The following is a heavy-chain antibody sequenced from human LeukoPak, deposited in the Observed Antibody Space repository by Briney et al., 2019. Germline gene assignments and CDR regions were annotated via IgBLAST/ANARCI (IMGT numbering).Heavy chain of an antibody. CDR2: MSPYGGNT. CDR1: GYAFTTSD. Sequence: ASVKVSCKASGYAFTTSDINWVRQATGQGLEWMGWMSPYGGNTRYAQKFQARITMTRNTSASTAYMELSSLTSEDTAVYYCARGGSFGLKANLDSWGQETLVTVSS. J-gene: IGHJ4*02. V-gene: IGHV1-8*01. CDR3: ARGGSFGLKANLDS. D-gene: IGHD3/OR15-3a*01.